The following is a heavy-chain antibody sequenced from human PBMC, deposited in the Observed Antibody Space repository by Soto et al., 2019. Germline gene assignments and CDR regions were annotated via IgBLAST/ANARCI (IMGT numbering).Heavy chain of an antibody. CDR1: GGSFSGYY. V-gene: IGHV4-34*01. CDR2: INHSGST. CDR3: ARGDSSWYLYYYYYGMDV. Sequence: SETLSLTCAVYGGSFSGYYWSWIRQPPGKGLEWIGEINHSGSTNYNPSLKSRVTISVDTSKNQLSLKLSSVTAADTAVYYCARGDSSWYLYYYYYGMDVWGQGTTVTVSS. D-gene: IGHD6-13*01. J-gene: IGHJ6*02.